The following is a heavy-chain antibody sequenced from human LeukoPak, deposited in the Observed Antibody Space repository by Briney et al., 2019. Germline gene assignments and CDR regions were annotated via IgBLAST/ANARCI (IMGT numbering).Heavy chain of an antibody. CDR1: GGSISSGGYY. Sequence: PSETLSLTCTVSGGSISSGGYYWSWICQHPGKGLEWIGYIYYSGSTYYNPSLKSRVTISVDTSKNQFSLKLSSVTAADTAVYYCARDGIAVAGNGGFDYWGQGTLVTVSS. CDR2: IYYSGST. J-gene: IGHJ4*02. CDR3: ARDGIAVAGNGGFDY. V-gene: IGHV4-31*03. D-gene: IGHD6-19*01.